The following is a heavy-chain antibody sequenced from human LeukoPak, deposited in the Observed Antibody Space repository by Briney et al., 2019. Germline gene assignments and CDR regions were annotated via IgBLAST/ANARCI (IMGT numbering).Heavy chain of an antibody. CDR2: IIPILGIA. Sequence: SVKVSCKACGGTFSSYAISWVRQAPGQGLEWMGRIIPILGIANYAQKFQGRVTITADKSTSTAYMELSSLKSEDTAVYYCARAPYYYDSSGYNFDYWGQGTLVTVSS. D-gene: IGHD3-22*01. V-gene: IGHV1-69*04. CDR3: ARAPYYYDSSGYNFDY. J-gene: IGHJ4*02. CDR1: GGTFSSYA.